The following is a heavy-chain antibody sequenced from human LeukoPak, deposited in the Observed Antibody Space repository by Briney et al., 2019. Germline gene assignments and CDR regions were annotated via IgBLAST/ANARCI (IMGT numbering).Heavy chain of an antibody. CDR3: ASVSLAVAGTHAFDI. D-gene: IGHD6-19*01. Sequence: ASVKVSCKVSGYTLTELSMHWVRQAPGKGLEWMGGFDPEDGETIYAQKFQGRVTMTEDTSTDTAYMELSSLRAEDTAVYYCASVSLAVAGTHAFDIWGQGTMVTVSS. CDR2: FDPEDGET. CDR1: GYTLTELS. J-gene: IGHJ3*02. V-gene: IGHV1-24*01.